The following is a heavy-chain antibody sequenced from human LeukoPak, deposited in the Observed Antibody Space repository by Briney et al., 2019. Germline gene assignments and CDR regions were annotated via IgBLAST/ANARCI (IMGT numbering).Heavy chain of an antibody. CDR2: INPNSGGT. D-gene: IGHD6-19*01. CDR1: GYTFTGYY. CDR3: AREIAVADDAFDI. V-gene: IGHV1-2*04. Sequence: ASVKVSCKASGYTFTGYYMHWVRQAPGQGLEWMGWINPNSGGTNYAQKFQGWVTMTRDTSISTAYMELSRLRSDDTAVYYCAREIAVADDAFDIWGQGTMVTVSP. J-gene: IGHJ3*02.